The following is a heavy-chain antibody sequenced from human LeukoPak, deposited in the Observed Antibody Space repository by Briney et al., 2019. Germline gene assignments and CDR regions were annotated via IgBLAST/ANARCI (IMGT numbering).Heavy chain of an antibody. J-gene: IGHJ4*02. CDR3: ARPECSSTSCYKAY. Sequence: GASVKVSCKAPGYTFTGYYMHWVRQAPGQGLEWMGWINPNSGGTNYAQKFQGRVTMTRDTSISTAYMELSRLRSDDTAVYYCARPECSSTSCYKAYWGQGTLVTVSS. CDR1: GYTFTGYY. D-gene: IGHD2-2*02. CDR2: INPNSGGT. V-gene: IGHV1-2*02.